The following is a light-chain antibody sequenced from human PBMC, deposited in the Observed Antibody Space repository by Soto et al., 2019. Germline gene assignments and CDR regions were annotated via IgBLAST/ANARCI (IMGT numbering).Light chain of an antibody. J-gene: IGKJ5*01. Sequence: EIVLPQSPGTLSLSPGERATLSCRASQSVSSYLAWYQQKPGQAPRLLIYDASNRATGIPARFSGSGSGTDFTLTISSLEPEDFAVYYCQQRSNWPPPPITFGQGTRLEIK. CDR3: QQRSNWPPPPIT. V-gene: IGKV3-11*01. CDR1: QSVSSY. CDR2: DAS.